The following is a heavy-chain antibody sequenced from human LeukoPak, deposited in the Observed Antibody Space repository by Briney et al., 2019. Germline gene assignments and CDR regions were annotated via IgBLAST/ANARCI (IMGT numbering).Heavy chain of an antibody. CDR3: ARGASTTVTIFDY. CDR1: GFTFSSSA. D-gene: IGHD4-17*01. CDR2: ISTNGGST. V-gene: IGHV3-64*01. J-gene: IGHJ4*02. Sequence: PGGSLRLSCAASGFTFSSSAMHWVRQAPGKGREYVSAISTNGGSTYYANSVKGRFTISRDNSKNTLYLQMGSLRAEDMAVYYCARGASTTVTIFDYWGQGTLVTVSS.